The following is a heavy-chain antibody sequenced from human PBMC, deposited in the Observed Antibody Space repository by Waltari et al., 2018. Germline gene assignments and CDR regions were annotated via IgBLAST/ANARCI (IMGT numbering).Heavy chain of an antibody. CDR3: ARRGPQKEFDY. Sequence: QLQLQESGPRLVKPSETLSLTCTVSGGSISGNNYYWPWIRQPPGKGLEWIGSIYYSGSTYYFPSLKSRVTISVDTSKNQFSLKLSSVTAADTAVYYCARRGPQKEFDYWGLGTLVTVSS. CDR1: GGSISGNNYY. V-gene: IGHV4-39*07. CDR2: IYYSGST. J-gene: IGHJ4*02.